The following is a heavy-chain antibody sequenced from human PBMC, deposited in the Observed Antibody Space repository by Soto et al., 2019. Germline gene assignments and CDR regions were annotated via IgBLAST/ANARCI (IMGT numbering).Heavy chain of an antibody. CDR2: TYYRSKWFN. J-gene: IGHJ4*02. CDR1: GDRVSSNSAA. D-gene: IGHD3-22*01. Sequence: SQTLSLTCAISGDRVSSNSAAWDCIMRSPSRGLEWLGRTYYRSKWFNDYAVSVKSRITINPDTSKNQFSLQLSSVTPEDTAVYYCARARPYYDSSGYCDSWGQGILVTVSS. CDR3: ARARPYYDSSGYCDS. V-gene: IGHV6-1*01.